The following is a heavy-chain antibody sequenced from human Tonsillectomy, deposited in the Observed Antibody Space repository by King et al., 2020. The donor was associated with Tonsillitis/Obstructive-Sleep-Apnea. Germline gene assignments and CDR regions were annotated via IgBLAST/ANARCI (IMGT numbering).Heavy chain of an antibody. CDR2: ISWNSGSI. CDR3: EKASNHVQLERQSAAFDI. D-gene: IGHD1-1*01. J-gene: IGHJ3*02. Sequence: VQLVESGGGLVQPGRSLRLSCAASGFTFDDYAMNWVRQAPGKGLEWVSGISWNSGSIDYADSVKGRFTISRDNAKNSLYLQMNSLRAEDTALYYCEKASNHVQLERQSAAFDIWGQGTMVTVSS. CDR1: GFTFDDYA. V-gene: IGHV3-9*01.